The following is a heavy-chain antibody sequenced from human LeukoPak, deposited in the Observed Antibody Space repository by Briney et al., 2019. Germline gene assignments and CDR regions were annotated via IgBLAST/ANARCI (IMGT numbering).Heavy chain of an antibody. V-gene: IGHV1-2*02. D-gene: IGHD2-15*01. Sequence: ASVKVSCKASGYTFTGYYMHWVRQAPGQGLEWMGWINPNSGGTNYAQKFQGRVTMTRDTSIGTAHMELSRLRSDDTAVYYCARVGYCSGGSCPRRNYYYYMDVWGKGTTVTISS. CDR3: ARVGYCSGGSCPRRNYYYYMDV. J-gene: IGHJ6*03. CDR1: GYTFTGYY. CDR2: INPNSGGT.